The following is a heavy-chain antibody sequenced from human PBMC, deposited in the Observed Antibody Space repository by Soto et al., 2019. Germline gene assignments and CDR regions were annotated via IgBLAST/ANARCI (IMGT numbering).Heavy chain of an antibody. Sequence: ESLKISCEASGYSFTSNWIGWVRQMPGKGLEWMGIINPADSDIKYSPSFQGQVTISADKSISTVYLQWSSLQASDTAMYYCXRHSREEKGWTIRRLDYWGQGTLVTVSS. D-gene: IGHD2-2*01. J-gene: IGHJ4*02. CDR3: XRHSREEKGWTIRRLDY. V-gene: IGHV5-51*01. CDR2: INPADSDI. CDR1: GYSFTSNW.